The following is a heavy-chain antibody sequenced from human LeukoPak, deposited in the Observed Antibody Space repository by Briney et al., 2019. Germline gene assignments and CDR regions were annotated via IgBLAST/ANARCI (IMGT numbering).Heavy chain of an antibody. V-gene: IGHV3-30*02. J-gene: IGHJ4*02. CDR1: GFIFSTYG. CDR3: GKDRGFGQFLWGNDY. D-gene: IGHD3-10*01. CDR2: IRNDGSDK. Sequence: GGSLRLSYAASGFIFSTYGMHWVRQAPGKGLEWVAFIRNDGSDKYYAVSVKGRFTISRDNSKNTLYLQMNSLRAEDTALYYCGKDRGFGQFLWGNDYWGQGTLVTVSS.